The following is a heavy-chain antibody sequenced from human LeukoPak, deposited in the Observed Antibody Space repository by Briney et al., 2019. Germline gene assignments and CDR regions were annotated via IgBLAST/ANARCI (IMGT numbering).Heavy chain of an antibody. CDR1: GFTFSRYS. Sequence: PGGSLRLSCAASGFTFSRYSMNWVRQAPGKGLEWVSSISISSNYIYYADSVKGRFTISRDNAKNSLYLQMNSLRAEDTAVYYCARDAPIGSGSYYEDAWGQGTLVTVSS. V-gene: IGHV3-21*01. CDR2: ISISSNYI. CDR3: ARDAPIGSGSYYEDA. D-gene: IGHD3-10*01. J-gene: IGHJ5*02.